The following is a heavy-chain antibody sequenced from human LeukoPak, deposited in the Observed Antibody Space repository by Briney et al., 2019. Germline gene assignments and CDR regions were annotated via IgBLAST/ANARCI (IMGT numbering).Heavy chain of an antibody. CDR2: IYSGGST. Sequence: PGRSLRLSCAASGFTFSSYGMHWVRQAPGKGLEWVSVIYSGGSTYYADSVKGRFTISRDNSKNTLYLQMNSLRAEDTAVYYCAGQLELDAFDIWGQGTMVTVSS. J-gene: IGHJ3*02. CDR3: AGQLELDAFDI. V-gene: IGHV3-66*04. CDR1: GFTFSSYG. D-gene: IGHD1-26*01.